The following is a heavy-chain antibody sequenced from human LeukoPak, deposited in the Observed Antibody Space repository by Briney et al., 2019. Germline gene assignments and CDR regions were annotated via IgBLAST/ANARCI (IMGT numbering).Heavy chain of an antibody. CDR3: ARPVDTAMELDY. V-gene: IGHV3-21*01. J-gene: IGHJ4*02. D-gene: IGHD5-18*01. Sequence: GASLRLSCAASGFTFSSYSMNWVRQAPGKGLEWVSSISSSSSYIYYADSVKGRFTISRDNAKNSLYLQMNSLRAEDTAVYYCARPVDTAMELDYWGQGTLVTVSS. CDR2: ISSSSSYI. CDR1: GFTFSSYS.